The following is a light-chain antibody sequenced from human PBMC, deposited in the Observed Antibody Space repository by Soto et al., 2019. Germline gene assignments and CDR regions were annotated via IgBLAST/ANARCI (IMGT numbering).Light chain of an antibody. CDR1: QGISSA. J-gene: IGKJ4*01. CDR2: DAS. CDR3: QQTTSLSLT. V-gene: IGKV1-12*01. Sequence: DIQMTQSPSSVSANVGDRVTITCRASQGISSALAWYQQKPGKAPKLLIYDASGLQSGVPSRFSGSGSGTDFTLTISSLQPEDFATYYCQQTTSLSLTFGGGTKVETK.